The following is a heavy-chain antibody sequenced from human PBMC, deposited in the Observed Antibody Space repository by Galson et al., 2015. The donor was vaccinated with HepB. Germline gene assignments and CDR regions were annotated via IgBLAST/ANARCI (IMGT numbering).Heavy chain of an antibody. D-gene: IGHD7-27*01. V-gene: IGHV3-30-3*01. Sequence: SLRLSCAASGFSFRTYAMHWVRQAPGKGLEWVAVMSYDGSRIFNADSVKGRFTISRDNSQNTLFLQMNSLRTEDSAVYYCARTLGISGVDFWGQGTLVTVSS. CDR3: ARTLGISGVDF. CDR1: GFSFRTYA. CDR2: MSYDGSRI. J-gene: IGHJ4*02.